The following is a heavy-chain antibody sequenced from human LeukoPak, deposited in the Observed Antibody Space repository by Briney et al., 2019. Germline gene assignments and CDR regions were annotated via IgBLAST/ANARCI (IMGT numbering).Heavy chain of an antibody. V-gene: IGHV4-39*01. CDR1: GGSISSSSAY. D-gene: IGHD5-18*01. Sequence: SETLSLTCTVSGGSISSSSAYWGWIRQPPGKGLEWIGSIYYSKNTYYNPSLKSRVTISTDTSKNQFSLTLGSVSATDTAVYYCVSPRGFSYGYFDYWGQGTLVTVSS. J-gene: IGHJ4*02. CDR2: IYYSKNT. CDR3: VSPRGFSYGYFDY.